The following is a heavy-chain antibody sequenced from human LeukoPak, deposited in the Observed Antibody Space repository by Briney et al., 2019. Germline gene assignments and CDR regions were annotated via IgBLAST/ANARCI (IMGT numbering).Heavy chain of an antibody. Sequence: PSETLSLTCAVSGGSICRGGYSWSWLRQHLGRGLEWVGYIYYSGSTYYNPSLKSRVTISVDTSKNQFSLKLSSVTAADTAVYFCATWGITGTTEIDYWGQGTLVTVSS. V-gene: IGHV4-31*11. CDR2: IYYSGST. CDR1: GGSICRGGYS. CDR3: ATWGITGTTEIDY. J-gene: IGHJ4*02. D-gene: IGHD1-20*01.